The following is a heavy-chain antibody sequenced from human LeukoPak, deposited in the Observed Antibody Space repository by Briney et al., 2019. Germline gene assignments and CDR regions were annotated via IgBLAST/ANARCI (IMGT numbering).Heavy chain of an antibody. Sequence: GGSLRLSCAASGFTFKSYSIHWVRQAPGKGLEWVAFFLSDGGNKHYADSVKGRFTISRDNSKNTLYLQMNSLRAEDTAVYFCAREPSGIAVSGIFDYWGQGTLVTVSS. CDR1: GFTFKSYS. D-gene: IGHD6-19*01. CDR3: AREPSGIAVSGIFDY. J-gene: IGHJ4*02. CDR2: FLSDGGNK. V-gene: IGHV3-30*04.